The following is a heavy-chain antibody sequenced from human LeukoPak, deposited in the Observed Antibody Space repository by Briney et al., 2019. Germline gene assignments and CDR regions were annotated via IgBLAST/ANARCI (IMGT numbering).Heavy chain of an antibody. CDR2: IYYSGST. V-gene: IGHV4-39*07. D-gene: IGHD6-13*01. J-gene: IGHJ5*02. Sequence: SETLSLTCTVSGGSISSSSYYWGWIRQPPGKGLEWIGSIYYSGSTYYNPSLKSRVTISVDTSKNQFSLKLSSVTAADTAVYYCARDGGRQQLVPRWFDPWGQGTLVTVSS. CDR3: ARDGGRQQLVPRWFDP. CDR1: GGSISSSSYY.